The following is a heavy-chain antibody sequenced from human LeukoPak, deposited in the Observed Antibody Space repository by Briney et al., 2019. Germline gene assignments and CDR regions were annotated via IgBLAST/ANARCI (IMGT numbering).Heavy chain of an antibody. V-gene: IGHV3-33*01. Sequence: PGGSLRLSCAASGFTFSSYGMHWVRQAPGKGLEWVAVIWYDGSNKYYADSVKGRFTISRDNSKNTLYLQMNSLRAEDTAVYYCARDMGELGLGYWGQGTLVTVSS. J-gene: IGHJ4*02. CDR2: IWYDGSNK. D-gene: IGHD3-16*01. CDR1: GFTFSSYG. CDR3: ARDMGELGLGY.